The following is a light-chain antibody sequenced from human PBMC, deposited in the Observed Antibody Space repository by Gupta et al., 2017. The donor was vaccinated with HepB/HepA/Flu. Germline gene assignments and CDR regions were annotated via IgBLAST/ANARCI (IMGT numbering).Light chain of an antibody. J-gene: IGKJ1*01. CDR2: KAS. V-gene: IGKV1-5*03. Sequence: LPNPPSTLSASVGDTVTITCRASQRISTWLAWYQQKPGKAPKVLIFKASTVNSGVPSRFSGSGTGTEFTLTISSLQPDDFANYYCQHDNSYPWTFGQGTKVEIK. CDR3: QHDNSYPWT. CDR1: QRISTW.